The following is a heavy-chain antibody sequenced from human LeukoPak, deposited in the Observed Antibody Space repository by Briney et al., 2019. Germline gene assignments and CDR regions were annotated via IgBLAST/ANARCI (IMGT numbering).Heavy chain of an antibody. CDR1: GGSISSYY. J-gene: IGHJ4*02. Sequence: SKTLSLTCTVSGGSISSYYWSWIRQPPGKGLEWIGYIYYSGSTNYNPSLKSRVTISVDTSKNQFSLKLSSVTAADTAVYYCARASGYYYRFDYWGQGTLVTVSS. V-gene: IGHV4-59*01. CDR3: ARASGYYYRFDY. CDR2: IYYSGST. D-gene: IGHD3-22*01.